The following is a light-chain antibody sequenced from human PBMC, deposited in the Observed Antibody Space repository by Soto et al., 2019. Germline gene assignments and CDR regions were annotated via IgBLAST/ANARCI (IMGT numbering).Light chain of an antibody. CDR2: DAS. Sequence: EIVLTQSPGTLSLSPGERATLSCRASQSVSTNYLAWYQQSLGQAPRLLIYDASTRATGIPDRFRGNGSGTDFTLTISRLEPEDFAVYYCHQYGSPPFTFGPGTKVDIK. J-gene: IGKJ3*01. CDR3: HQYGSPPFT. V-gene: IGKV3-20*01. CDR1: QSVSTNY.